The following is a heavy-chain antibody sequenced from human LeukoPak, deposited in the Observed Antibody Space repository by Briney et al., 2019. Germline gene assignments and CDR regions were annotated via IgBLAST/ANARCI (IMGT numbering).Heavy chain of an antibody. CDR3: ARLISAGYSSGWYTPYYYYYMDV. J-gene: IGHJ6*03. CDR2: IYYSGST. D-gene: IGHD6-19*01. Sequence: PSETLSLTCTVSGGSISSSSYYWGWIRQPPGKGLEWIGSIYYSGSTYYNPSLKSRVTISVDTSKNQFSLKLSSVTAADTAVYYCARLISAGYSSGWYTPYYYYYMDVWGKGTTVTVSS. CDR1: GGSISSSSYY. V-gene: IGHV4-39*01.